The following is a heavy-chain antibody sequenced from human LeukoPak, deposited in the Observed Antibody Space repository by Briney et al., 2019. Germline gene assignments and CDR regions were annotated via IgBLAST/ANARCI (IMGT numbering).Heavy chain of an antibody. CDR2: ISGSGDRT. CDR3: AKPSSGNYPPTGY. CDR1: GFTFSSYD. Sequence: GGSVRLSCAASGFTFSSYDVSWVRQAPGKGLEWVSAISGSGDRTYYADSVKGRFTISRDNSKNTLYPQINSLRAEDTAVYYCAKPSSGNYPPTGYWGQGTLVTVSS. V-gene: IGHV3-23*01. D-gene: IGHD1-26*01. J-gene: IGHJ4*02.